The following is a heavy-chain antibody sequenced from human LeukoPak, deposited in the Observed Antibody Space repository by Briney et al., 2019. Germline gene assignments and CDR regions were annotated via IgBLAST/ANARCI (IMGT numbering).Heavy chain of an antibody. CDR3: ARLYYYASSGYDALDI. V-gene: IGHV1-8*01. J-gene: IGHJ3*02. CDR2: MDGNSGKT. Sequence: GASVKVSCKTSGYTFTSYDINWVRHATGQGLEWMGGMDGNSGKTAYAQKFLGRVTITRNTSISTAYMELSSLRSEDTAVYYCARLYYYASSGYDALDIWGQGTMVTVSS. D-gene: IGHD3-22*01. CDR1: GYTFTSYD.